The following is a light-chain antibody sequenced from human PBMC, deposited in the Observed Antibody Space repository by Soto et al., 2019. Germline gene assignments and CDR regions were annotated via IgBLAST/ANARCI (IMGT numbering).Light chain of an antibody. Sequence: QSALTQPRSVSGSPGQSVTISCTGTSSDVGGYNYVSWYQQHPGKAPKLMIYDVSKRPSGVPDRFSGAKSGNTASLTISGLQSEDEDDYYCGSYAGSYTLVFGGGTKLTVL. J-gene: IGLJ2*01. CDR2: DVS. V-gene: IGLV2-11*01. CDR3: GSYAGSYTLV. CDR1: SSDVGGYNY.